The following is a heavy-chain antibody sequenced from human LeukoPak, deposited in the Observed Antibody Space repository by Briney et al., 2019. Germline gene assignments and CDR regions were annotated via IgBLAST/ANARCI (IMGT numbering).Heavy chain of an antibody. CDR2: INPSGGST. V-gene: IGHV1-46*01. CDR3: ARVPRKILGSSGYYFDY. J-gene: IGHJ4*02. D-gene: IGHD3-22*01. Sequence: ASVKVSCKASGYTFTIYYMHWVRQAPGQGLEWMGIINPSGGSTSYAQKFQGRVTMTRDTSTSTVYMELSSLRSEDTAVYYCARVPRKILGSSGYYFDYWGQGTLVTVSS. CDR1: GYTFTIYY.